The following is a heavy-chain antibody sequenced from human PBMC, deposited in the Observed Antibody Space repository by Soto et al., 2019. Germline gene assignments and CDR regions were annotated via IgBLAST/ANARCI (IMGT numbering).Heavy chain of an antibody. CDR2: IWYDGSNK. CDR1: GFTFSSYG. CDR3: AKVGEDCSSTSCLIFDY. V-gene: IGHV3-33*06. Sequence: QPGGSLRLSCAASGFTFSSYGMHWVRQAPGKGLEWVAVIWYDGSNKYYADSVKGRFTISRDNSKNTLYLQMNSLRAEDTAVYYCAKVGEDCSSTSCLIFDYWGQGTLVTVSS. J-gene: IGHJ4*02. D-gene: IGHD2-2*01.